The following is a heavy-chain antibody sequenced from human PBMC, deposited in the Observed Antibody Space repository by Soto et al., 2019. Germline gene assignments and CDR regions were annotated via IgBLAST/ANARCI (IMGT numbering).Heavy chain of an antibody. D-gene: IGHD2-21*01. CDR1: RGCISRYF. V-gene: IGHV4-59*01. CDR3: AHFSDLEWFDP. CDR2: IFYTGST. J-gene: IGHJ5*02. Sequence: SETLSLTGTVSRGCISRYFWSCIRQSPGKGLEWIGYIFYTGSTTYNPSLKSRVTISIDTSKNQFSLKLSSLTAADTAVYYCAHFSDLEWFDPWGQGTLVTVSS.